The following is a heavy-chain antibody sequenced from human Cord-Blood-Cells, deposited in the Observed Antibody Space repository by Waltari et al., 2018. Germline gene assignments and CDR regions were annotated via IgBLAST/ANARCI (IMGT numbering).Heavy chain of an antibody. V-gene: IGHV4-38-2*01. CDR2: IYHSGST. D-gene: IGHD6-6*01. CDR1: GYSISSGYY. Sequence: QVQLQESGPGLVKPSETLSLTCAVSGYSISSGYYWGWIRQPPGKGLEWIGSIYHSGSTYYNPPLKSRVTISVDTSKNQFSLKLSSVTAADTAVYYCARSSSPGGDFDYWGQGTLVTVSS. CDR3: ARSSSPGGDFDY. J-gene: IGHJ4*02.